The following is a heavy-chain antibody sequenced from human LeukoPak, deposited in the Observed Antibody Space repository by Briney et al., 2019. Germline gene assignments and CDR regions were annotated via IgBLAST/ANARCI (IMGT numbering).Heavy chain of an antibody. Sequence: SGGSLRLSCAASGFTFSSYGMNWVRQAPGKGLEWVSSISTTSSNKYYADSVKGRFTISRDNSKNTLYLQMNSLRAEDTAVYYCARDPGLGGPYGMDVWGQGTTVTVSS. CDR1: GFTFSSYG. V-gene: IGHV3-21*01. J-gene: IGHJ6*02. CDR2: ISTTSSNK. CDR3: ARDPGLGGPYGMDV.